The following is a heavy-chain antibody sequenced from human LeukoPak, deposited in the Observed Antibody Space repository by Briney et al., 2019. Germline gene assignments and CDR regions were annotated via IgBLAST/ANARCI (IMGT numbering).Heavy chain of an antibody. J-gene: IGHJ6*02. CDR1: GYNFASYW. CDR3: ARRGSSSSDYYYGVGV. V-gene: IGHV5-51*01. CDR2: FYPGDSDT. Sequence: GESLQISCKGSGYNFASYWIGWVRQMPGKGPEWMGIFYPGDSDTRYSPSFQGQVTISADKPISTAYLQWSSLKASDTAMYYCARRGSSSSDYYYGVGVWGQGTTLTVSS. D-gene: IGHD6-6*01.